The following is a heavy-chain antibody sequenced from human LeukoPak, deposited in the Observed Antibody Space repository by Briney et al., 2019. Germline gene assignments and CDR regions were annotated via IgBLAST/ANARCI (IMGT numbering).Heavy chain of an antibody. CDR3: ARDYSSGWYYFDY. Sequence: ASVKVSFKASGSPFTSYGISWVRQAPGQGLEWMGWISAYNGNTNYAQKLQGRVTMTTDTSTSTAYMELRSLRSDDTAVYYCARDYSSGWYYFDYWGQGTLVTVSS. V-gene: IGHV1-18*04. J-gene: IGHJ4*02. D-gene: IGHD6-19*01. CDR1: GSPFTSYG. CDR2: ISAYNGNT.